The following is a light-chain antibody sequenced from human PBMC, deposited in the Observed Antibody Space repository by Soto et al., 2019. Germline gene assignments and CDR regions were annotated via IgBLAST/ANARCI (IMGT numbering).Light chain of an antibody. Sequence: EIVMTQAPATLSVSPGAGYTLSCRATQSVSSKLAWYQQKHGQXPRXXIYGASTRATGIPARFSGSGSGTELTIIISSLQSEDAAVYYCQQYNSWLWTFGQGTKVDIK. CDR1: QSVSSK. J-gene: IGKJ1*01. CDR3: QQYNSWLWT. CDR2: GAS. V-gene: IGKV3-15*01.